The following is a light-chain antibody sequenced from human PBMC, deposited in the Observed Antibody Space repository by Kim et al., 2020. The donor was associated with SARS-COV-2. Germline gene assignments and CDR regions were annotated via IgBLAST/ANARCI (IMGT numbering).Light chain of an antibody. CDR2: GVS. CDR1: RCVVRTYNI. Sequence: GQATTISCTGTRCVVRTYNIVSWYERDPGKAPKIMIDGVSKRPSGVSNRFCGSKSGKTTSLTISGLQAEDEADYYCCAYAGRTTWVFGGGTKLTVL. V-gene: IGLV2-23*02. CDR3: CAYAGRTTWV. J-gene: IGLJ3*02.